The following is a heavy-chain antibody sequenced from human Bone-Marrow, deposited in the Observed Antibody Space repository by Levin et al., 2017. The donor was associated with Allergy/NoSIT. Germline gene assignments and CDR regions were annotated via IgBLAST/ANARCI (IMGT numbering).Heavy chain of an antibody. D-gene: IGHD1-26*01. Sequence: SGGSLRLSCSASGFTFSSYSMNWVRQAPGKGLEWVSYISSGSNTMYYADSVKGRFTISRDNAKNSLYLQMNNLRAEDTAVYYCATPEWVEDWGQGTLVTVSS. CDR2: ISSGSNTM. CDR1: GFTFSSYS. J-gene: IGHJ4*02. V-gene: IGHV3-48*04. CDR3: ATPEWVED.